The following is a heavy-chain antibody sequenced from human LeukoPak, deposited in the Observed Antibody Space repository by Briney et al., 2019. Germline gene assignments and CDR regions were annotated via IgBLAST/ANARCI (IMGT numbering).Heavy chain of an antibody. V-gene: IGHV4-31*03. CDR1: GGSISSGGYS. Sequence: SSETLSLTCTVSGGSISSGGYSWSWIRQHPGKGLEWIGYIYYSGSTYYNPSLKSRVTISVDTSKSQFSLKLSSVTAADTAVYYCARGHPYSGYDSAWGQGTLVTVSS. CDR3: ARGHPYSGYDSA. J-gene: IGHJ5*02. CDR2: IYYSGST. D-gene: IGHD5-12*01.